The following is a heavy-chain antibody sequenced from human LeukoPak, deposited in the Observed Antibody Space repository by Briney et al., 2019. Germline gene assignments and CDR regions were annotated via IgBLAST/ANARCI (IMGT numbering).Heavy chain of an antibody. CDR2: IYYSGST. D-gene: IGHD6-13*01. V-gene: IGHV4-39*01. J-gene: IGHJ6*03. CDR1: GGSISSSSYY. CDR3: ARRAGHKNYYYYYMDV. Sequence: SETLSLTCTVSGGSISSSSYYWGWIRQPPGKGLEWIGSIYYSGSTHYNPSLKSRVTISVDTSKNQFSLKLSSVTAADTAVYYCARRAGHKNYYYYYMDVWGKGTTVTVSS.